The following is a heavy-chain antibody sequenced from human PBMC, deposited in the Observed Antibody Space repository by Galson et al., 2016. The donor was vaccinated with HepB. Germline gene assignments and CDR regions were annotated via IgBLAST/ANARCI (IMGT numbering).Heavy chain of an antibody. V-gene: IGHV3-30*04. J-gene: IGHJ6*02. CDR3: ARDGPNKLTWGGRYFYYGMDG. D-gene: IGHD3-10*01. CDR2: ISYDGSNK. Sequence: SLRLSCAASGFTFSGYAMHWVRQAPGKGLEWVAVISYDGSNKYYADSVKGRFTISRDNSKNTLYLQMNSLRAEDTAVYCCARDGPNKLTWGGRYFYYGMDGGGQGTTATVSS. CDR1: GFTFSGYA.